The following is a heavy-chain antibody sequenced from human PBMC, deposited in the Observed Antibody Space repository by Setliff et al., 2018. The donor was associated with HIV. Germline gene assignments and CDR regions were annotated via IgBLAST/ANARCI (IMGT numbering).Heavy chain of an antibody. D-gene: IGHD3-16*01. CDR1: GGSIGGYY. J-gene: IGHJ4*02. Sequence: SETLSLTCTVSGGSIGGYYWSWIRQPPGTGLEWLGCIYSGGSTNYNPSLESRVTISLDTSKNHFSLSLSSVTAADTAVYYCARQVWMLTTLYFDSLGPGALVTVSS. CDR3: ARQVWMLTTLYFDS. CDR2: IYSGGST. V-gene: IGHV4-59*08.